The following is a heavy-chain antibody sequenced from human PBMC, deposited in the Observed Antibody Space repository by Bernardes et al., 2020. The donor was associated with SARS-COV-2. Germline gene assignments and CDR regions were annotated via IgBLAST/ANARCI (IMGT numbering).Heavy chain of an antibody. V-gene: IGHV3-23*01. CDR3: AKDWGYYYDSSGQIDY. CDR1: GFTFSSYA. D-gene: IGHD3-22*01. CDR2: ISGSGGST. J-gene: IGHJ4*02. Sequence: GGSLRLSCAASGFTFSSYAMSWVRQAPGKGLEWVSAISGSGGSTYYADSVKGRFTISRDNSKNTLYLQMNSLRAEDTAVYYCAKDWGYYYDSSGQIDYWGQGTLVTVSS.